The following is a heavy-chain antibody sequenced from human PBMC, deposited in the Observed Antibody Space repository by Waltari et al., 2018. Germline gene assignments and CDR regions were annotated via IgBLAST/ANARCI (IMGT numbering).Heavy chain of an antibody. CDR1: GFTFDDYA. V-gene: IGHV3-9*01. CDR2: LSWNGGNV. J-gene: IGHJ3*01. CDR3: VKDMGTSGYDAFDV. D-gene: IGHD1-1*01. Sequence: EVQLVEIGGGLVQPGRSLRLSCAASGFTFDDYAMHWVRQVLGKGLEWVSGLSWNGGNVLYADSVRGRFTISRDNAKKSLFLQMTNLRPEDTAFYFCVKDMGTSGYDAFDVWGQGTKVTVSS.